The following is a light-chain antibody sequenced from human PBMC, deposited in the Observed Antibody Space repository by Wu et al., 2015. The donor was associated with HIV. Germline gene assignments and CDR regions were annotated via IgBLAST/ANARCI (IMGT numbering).Light chain of an antibody. V-gene: IGKV3-15*01. CDR3: QQYYDWPIT. J-gene: IGKJ5*01. Sequence: EIVMTQSPVTLSVSPGERATLSCWASQSIAGRLAWYQQKPGQAPRLLIYGASTRAADVPAKFSGSGSGTDFTLTISSLQSEDFAVYYCQQYYDWPITFGQGTRLDIK. CDR1: QSIAGR. CDR2: GAS.